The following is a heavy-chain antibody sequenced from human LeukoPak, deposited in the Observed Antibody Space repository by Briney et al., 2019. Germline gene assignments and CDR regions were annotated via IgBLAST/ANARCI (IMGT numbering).Heavy chain of an antibody. D-gene: IGHD5-12*01. V-gene: IGHV5-51*01. CDR1: GYSFTGYW. Sequence: GESLKISCRGSGYSFTGYWIGWVRQMPGKGLEWMGIIYPGDSDIRYSPSFQGQVTISADKSISTAYLQWSSLEASDTAMYYCARSYSGYDEGLDYFDYWGQGTLVTVSS. CDR2: IYPGDSDI. CDR3: ARSYSGYDEGLDYFDY. J-gene: IGHJ4*02.